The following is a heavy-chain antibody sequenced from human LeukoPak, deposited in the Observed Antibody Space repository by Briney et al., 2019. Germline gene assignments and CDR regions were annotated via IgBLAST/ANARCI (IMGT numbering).Heavy chain of an antibody. Sequence: ASVKVSCKASGYTFTSYYMHWVRQAPGQGLEWMGVINPSGGSTSYAQKFQGRVTMTRDTSTSTVYMELSSLRSEDTAVYYCARDYYDSSGYYYFQHWGQGTLVTVSS. V-gene: IGHV1-46*01. D-gene: IGHD3-22*01. J-gene: IGHJ1*01. CDR2: INPSGGST. CDR3: ARDYYDSSGYYYFQH. CDR1: GYTFTSYY.